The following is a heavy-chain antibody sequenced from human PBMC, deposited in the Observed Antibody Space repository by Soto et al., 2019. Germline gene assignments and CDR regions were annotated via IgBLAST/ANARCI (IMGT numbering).Heavy chain of an antibody. Sequence: ASVNVSCKASGYTFTSYSMHWVRQAPGQRLEWMGWINAGNGNTKYPQKFQGRVTITRDTSTSTAYMELSSLRSDDTAVYYCARELRTLYGSGSTWAFDIWGEGTMVTVSS. V-gene: IGHV1-3*01. D-gene: IGHD3-10*01. CDR1: GYTFTSYS. J-gene: IGHJ3*02. CDR3: ARELRTLYGSGSTWAFDI. CDR2: INAGNGNT.